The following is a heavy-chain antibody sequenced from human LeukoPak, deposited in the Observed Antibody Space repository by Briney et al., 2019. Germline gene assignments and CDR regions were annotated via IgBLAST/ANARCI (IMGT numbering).Heavy chain of an antibody. CDR2: INPSGGST. CDR1: GYTFTSYY. CDR3: ARDGGRQDIVVVVAACGFDY. D-gene: IGHD2-15*01. Sequence: ASVKVSCKASGYTFTSYYMHWVRQAPGQGLEWMGMINPSGGSTSYAQKFQGRVTMTRDTSTSTVYMELSSLRSEDTAVYYCARDGGRQDIVVVVAACGFDYWGQGTLVTVSS. V-gene: IGHV1-46*01. J-gene: IGHJ4*02.